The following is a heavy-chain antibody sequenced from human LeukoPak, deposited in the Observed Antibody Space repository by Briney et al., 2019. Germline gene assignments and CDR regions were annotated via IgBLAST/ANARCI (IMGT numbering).Heavy chain of an antibody. CDR2: IIPIFGTA. D-gene: IGHD6-19*01. CDR1: GGTFSSYA. J-gene: IGHJ3*02. CDR3: ARVCDVAVAGSCALDI. Sequence: SVKVSCKASGGTFSSYAISWVRQAPGQGLEWMGGIIPIFGTANYAQKFQGRVTITTDESTSTAYMELSSLRSEDTAVYYCARVCDVAVAGSCALDIWGQGTMVTVSS. V-gene: IGHV1-69*05.